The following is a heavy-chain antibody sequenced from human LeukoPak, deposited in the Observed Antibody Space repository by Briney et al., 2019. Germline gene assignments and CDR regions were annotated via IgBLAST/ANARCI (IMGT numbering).Heavy chain of an antibody. CDR3: AVWLAPAGYGMDV. CDR1: GFTFSSYG. Sequence: GGSLRLSCAASGFTFSSYGMHWVRQAPGKGLEWVAVISYDGSNKYYADSVKGRFTISRDNSKNTLYLQMNSLRAEDTAVYYCAVWLAPAGYGMDVWGQGTTVTVSS. J-gene: IGHJ6*02. V-gene: IGHV3-30*03. CDR2: ISYDGSNK. D-gene: IGHD3-9*01.